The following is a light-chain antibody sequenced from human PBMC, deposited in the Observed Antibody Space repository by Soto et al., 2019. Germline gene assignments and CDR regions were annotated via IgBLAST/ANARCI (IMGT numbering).Light chain of an antibody. J-gene: IGLJ1*01. Sequence: SALTQPPSVSGSPGQSVAISCTGTSSDVGSYNRVSWYQQPPGTAPKLMIYDVNNRPSGVPDRFSGSKSGNTASLTIFGLQAEDEADYYCSSYTISSTYVFGTGTKVTVL. CDR2: DVN. CDR3: SSYTISSTYV. CDR1: SSDVGSYNR. V-gene: IGLV2-18*02.